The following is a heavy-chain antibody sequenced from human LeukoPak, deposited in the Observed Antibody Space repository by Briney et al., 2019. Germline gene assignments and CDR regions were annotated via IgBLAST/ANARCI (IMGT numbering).Heavy chain of an antibody. V-gene: IGHV4-4*07. CDR3: ARGVEGARFDS. CDR2: ISASGIT. Sequence: SETLSLTCTVSGDSLISNDWSWIRQPAGKALEWIGRISASGITAYNPSLKSRMTMSADTSRNKFSLTLSSVTAADAAIYYCARGVEGARFDSWGEGNLGSVSS. J-gene: IGHJ4*02. CDR1: GDSLISND. D-gene: IGHD5/OR15-5a*01.